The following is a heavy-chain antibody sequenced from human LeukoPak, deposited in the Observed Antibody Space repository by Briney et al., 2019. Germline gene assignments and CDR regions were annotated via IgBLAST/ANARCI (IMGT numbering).Heavy chain of an antibody. CDR3: AREIAAADTIDY. CDR1: GFTFSDYY. V-gene: IGHV3-11*04. J-gene: IGHJ4*02. D-gene: IGHD6-13*01. Sequence: PGGSLRLSCAASGFTFSDYYTSWIRQAPGKGLEWVSYISSSGSTIYYADSVKGRFTISRDNAKNSLYLQMNSLRAEDTAVYYCAREIAAADTIDYWGQGTLVTVSS. CDR2: ISSSGSTI.